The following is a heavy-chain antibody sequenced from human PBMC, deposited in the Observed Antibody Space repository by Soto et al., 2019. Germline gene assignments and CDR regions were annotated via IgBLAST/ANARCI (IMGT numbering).Heavy chain of an antibody. Sequence: SETLSLTCTVSGDSISSPDYYWSWIRQHPGKGLEWIGYIYYSGSTNYNPSLKSRVTISVDTSKNQFSLKLSSVTAADTAVYYCARSVCSGGSCYPQPLYYYYYMDVWGKGTTVTVSS. CDR2: IYYSGST. D-gene: IGHD2-15*01. CDR1: GDSISSPDYY. J-gene: IGHJ6*03. CDR3: ARSVCSGGSCYPQPLYYYYYMDV. V-gene: IGHV4-61*08.